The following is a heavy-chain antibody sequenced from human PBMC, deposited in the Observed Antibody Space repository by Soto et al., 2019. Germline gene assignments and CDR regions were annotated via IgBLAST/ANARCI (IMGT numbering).Heavy chain of an antibody. CDR3: ATLFSPSDYYDSSGL. J-gene: IGHJ3*01. Sequence: ASVKVSCKVSGYTLTELAMHWVLQAPGKGLEWMGGFDPEDGETIYAQKFQGRVTMTEDTSTDTAYMELSSLRSEDTAVYYCATLFSPSDYYDSSGLWGQGTMVTVSS. D-gene: IGHD3-22*01. CDR1: GYTLTELA. V-gene: IGHV1-24*01. CDR2: FDPEDGET.